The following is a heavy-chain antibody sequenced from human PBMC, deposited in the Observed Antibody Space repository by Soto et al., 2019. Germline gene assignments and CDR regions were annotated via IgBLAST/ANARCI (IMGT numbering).Heavy chain of an antibody. D-gene: IGHD3-22*01. J-gene: IGHJ6*02. CDR3: ASSPFYYDSSGYYSNYYYYAMDV. Sequence: SETLSLTCPVSSGSISSTIYSWDWIRQPPGKGLEWIGSIFYSGSTYYNPSLKSRVTISVDTSKNQFSLTLTSVTAADTAVYYCASSPFYYDSSGYYSNYYYYAMDVWGQGTTVT. V-gene: IGHV4-39*01. CDR2: IFYSGST. CDR1: SGSISSTIYS.